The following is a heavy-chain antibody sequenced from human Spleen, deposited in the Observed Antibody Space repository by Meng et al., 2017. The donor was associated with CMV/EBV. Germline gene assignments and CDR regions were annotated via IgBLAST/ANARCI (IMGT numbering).Heavy chain of an antibody. Sequence: VSSGPMSSGVYCWSWIRQHPEKGLEWIGYIYYSGNTHYNPSLKSRITISEDTSKNQFSLKLSSVTAADTAVYYCARDGGGAGNWFDPWGQGTLVTVSS. J-gene: IGHJ5*02. D-gene: IGHD2-21*01. V-gene: IGHV4-30-4*08. CDR2: IYYSGNT. CDR1: SGPMSSGVYC. CDR3: ARDGGGAGNWFDP.